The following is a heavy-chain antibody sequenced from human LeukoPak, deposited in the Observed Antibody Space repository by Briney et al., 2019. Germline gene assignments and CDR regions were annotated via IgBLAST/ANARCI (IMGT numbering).Heavy chain of an antibody. CDR1: GGTYSSFA. CDR3: AREAVVTATGIGWYGMDV. Sequence: ASVKVSCKASGGTYSSFAISWVRQAPGQGLEWMGWINPNSGGTKYPQKFQGRVTMTRDTSISTAYMELSRLRSDDTAVYYCAREAVVTATGIGWYGMDVWGQGTTVTVSS. V-gene: IGHV1-2*02. D-gene: IGHD2-21*02. J-gene: IGHJ6*02. CDR2: INPNSGGT.